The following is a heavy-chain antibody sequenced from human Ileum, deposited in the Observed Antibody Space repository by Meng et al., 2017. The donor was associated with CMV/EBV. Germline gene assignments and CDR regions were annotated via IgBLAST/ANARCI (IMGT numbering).Heavy chain of an antibody. Sequence: SETLSLTCTVSGGSISSSSYYWGWICQPPGKGLEWIGSIYYSGSTYYNPSLKSRVTISVDTSKNQFSLKLSSVTAADTAVYYCARDHTSYGMDVWGQGTTVTVSS. CDR2: IYYSGST. CDR3: ARDHTSYGMDV. J-gene: IGHJ6*02. CDR1: GGSISSSSYY. V-gene: IGHV4-39*07.